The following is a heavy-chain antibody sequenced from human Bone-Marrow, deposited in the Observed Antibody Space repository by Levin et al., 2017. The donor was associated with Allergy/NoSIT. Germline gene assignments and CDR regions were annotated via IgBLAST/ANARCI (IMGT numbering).Heavy chain of an antibody. D-gene: IGHD3-3*01. V-gene: IGHV3-11*01. Sequence: GGSLRLSCAASGFTFRDYYMSWIRQAPGKGLEWLSHISGSGETIIYADSVKGRFTISRDNAKNSLFLQMDSLRAEDTATYYCERWRGQAFDYWGQGTLVTVSS. CDR1: GFTFRDYY. CDR2: ISGSGETI. CDR3: ERWRGQAFDY. J-gene: IGHJ4*02.